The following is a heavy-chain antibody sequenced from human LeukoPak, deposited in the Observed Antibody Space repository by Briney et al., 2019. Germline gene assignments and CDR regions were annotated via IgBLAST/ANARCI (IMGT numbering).Heavy chain of an antibody. CDR1: GGSISSYY. V-gene: IGHV4-4*07. CDR2: IYTSGST. J-gene: IGHJ6*03. D-gene: IGHD3-16*01. Sequence: SETLSLTCTVFGGSISSYYWSWIRQPAGKGLEWIGRIYTSGSTNYNPSLKSRVTMSVDTSKNQFSLKLSSVTAADTAVYYCARDIRGTAYYYYYMDVWGKGTTVTVSS. CDR3: ARDIRGTAYYYYYMDV.